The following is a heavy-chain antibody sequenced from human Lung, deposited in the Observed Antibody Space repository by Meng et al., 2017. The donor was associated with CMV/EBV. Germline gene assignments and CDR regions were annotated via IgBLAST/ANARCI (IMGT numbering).Heavy chain of an antibody. CDR2: IKGDGSDK. CDR1: GFTFRNYW. CDR3: ARGLTTVTTHWFDP. J-gene: IGHJ5*02. V-gene: IGHV3-7*01. Sequence: GGSLRLXCAASGFTFRNYWMSWVRQAPGKGLEWVANIKGDGSDKGYVDSVKGRFTISRDNARNSLYLQMNSLRAEDTAVYYCARGLTTVTTHWFDPWGQGTXVTGAS. D-gene: IGHD4-17*01.